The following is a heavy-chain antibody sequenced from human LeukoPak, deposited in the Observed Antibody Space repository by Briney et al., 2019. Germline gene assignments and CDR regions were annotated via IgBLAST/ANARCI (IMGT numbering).Heavy chain of an antibody. Sequence: GGSLRLSCAASGFTFSSYAMSWFRKAPGKGLEWVSAISGSGGSTYYADSVKGRFTISRDNANNSLYLQMNCLRAEDTAVYYCARVLRYCSGGNCYSGGLGYMDVWGKGTTVTISS. J-gene: IGHJ6*03. CDR3: ARVLRYCSGGNCYSGGLGYMDV. V-gene: IGHV3-23*01. D-gene: IGHD2-15*01. CDR1: GFTFSSYA. CDR2: ISGSGGST.